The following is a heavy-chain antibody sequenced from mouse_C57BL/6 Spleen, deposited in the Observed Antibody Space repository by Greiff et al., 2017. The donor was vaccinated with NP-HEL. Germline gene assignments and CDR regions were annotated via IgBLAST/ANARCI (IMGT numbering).Heavy chain of an antibody. J-gene: IGHJ4*01. V-gene: IGHV5-6*01. CDR1: GFTFSSYG. D-gene: IGHD2-5*01. CDR3: ARHEEVTPYYYAMDY. CDR2: ISSGGSYT. Sequence: EVKLQESGGDLVKPGGSLKLSCAASGFTFSSYGMSWVRQTPDKRLEWVATISSGGSYTYYPDSVKGRFTISRDNAKNTLYLQMSSLKSEDTAMYYCARHEEVTPYYYAMDYWGQGTSVTVSS.